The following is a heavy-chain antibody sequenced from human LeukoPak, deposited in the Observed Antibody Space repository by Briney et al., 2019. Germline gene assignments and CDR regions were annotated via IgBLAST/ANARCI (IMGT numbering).Heavy chain of an antibody. CDR1: GGTFSSYA. Sequence: GASVKVSCKASGGTFSSYAISWVRQAPGQGLEWMGGIIPIFGTANYAQKFQGRVTITADESTSTAYMELSSLRSEDTAVYYCARDDYYGSGSYCDLDYWGQGTLVTVSS. CDR2: IIPIFGTA. CDR3: ARDDYYGSGSYCDLDY. V-gene: IGHV1-69*13. J-gene: IGHJ4*02. D-gene: IGHD3-10*01.